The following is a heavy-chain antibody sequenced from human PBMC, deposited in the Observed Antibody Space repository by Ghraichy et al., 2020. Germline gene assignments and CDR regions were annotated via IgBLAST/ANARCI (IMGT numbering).Heavy chain of an antibody. D-gene: IGHD3-22*01. CDR1: GFTFSSYA. Sequence: GGSLRLSCAASGFTFSSYAMHWVRQAPGKGLEWVAVISYDGSNKYYADSVKGRFTISRDNSKNTLYLQMNSLRAEDTAVYYCARGWRDYYDSSGYFDYWGQGTLVTVSS. J-gene: IGHJ4*02. V-gene: IGHV3-30-3*01. CDR2: ISYDGSNK. CDR3: ARGWRDYYDSSGYFDY.